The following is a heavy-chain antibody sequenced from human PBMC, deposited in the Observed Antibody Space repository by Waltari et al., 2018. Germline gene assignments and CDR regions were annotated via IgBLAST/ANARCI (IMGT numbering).Heavy chain of an antibody. CDR3: ARVEGSGSYYYADV. CDR1: GGSISSSNW. D-gene: IGHD3-22*01. Sequence: QVQLQESGPGLVKPSETLSLTCAVSGGSISSSNWWNWIRQPPGKGLEWIGYISVSIGLTYYTPSTKLHVTISTDTSKNPFSLKLTSVTAADTALYYCARVEGSGSYYYADVWVRGVLVTVSS. J-gene: IGHJ4*02. CDR2: ISVSIGLT. V-gene: IGHV4-4*02.